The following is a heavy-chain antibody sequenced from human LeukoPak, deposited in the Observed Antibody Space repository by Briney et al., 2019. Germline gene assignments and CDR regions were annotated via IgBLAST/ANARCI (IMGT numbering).Heavy chain of an antibody. CDR3: ARVNYYDSSGYYYVPYYFDY. D-gene: IGHD3-22*01. V-gene: IGHV4-59*01. Sequence: SETLSLTCTVSGGSISSYYWSWIRQPPGKGLEWIGYIYYSGSTNYNPSLKSRVTISVDTSKNQFSLKLSSATAADTAVYYCARVNYYDSSGYYYVPYYFDYWGQGTLVTVSS. J-gene: IGHJ4*02. CDR2: IYYSGST. CDR1: GGSISSYY.